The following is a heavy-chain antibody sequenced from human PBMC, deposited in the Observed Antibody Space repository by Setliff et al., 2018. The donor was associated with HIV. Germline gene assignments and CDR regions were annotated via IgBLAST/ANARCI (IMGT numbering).Heavy chain of an antibody. J-gene: IGHJ4*02. CDR1: GFTFSSYA. CDR2: ISYDGSNK. V-gene: IGHV3-30*04. Sequence: GGSLRLSCAASGFTFSSYAMHWVRQAPGKGLGWVAVISYDGSNKYYADSVRGRFTISRDNSKNTLYLQMNSLRAEDTAVYYCAKDEGSGWYGLRYWGQGTLVTVSS. D-gene: IGHD6-19*01. CDR3: AKDEGSGWYGLRY.